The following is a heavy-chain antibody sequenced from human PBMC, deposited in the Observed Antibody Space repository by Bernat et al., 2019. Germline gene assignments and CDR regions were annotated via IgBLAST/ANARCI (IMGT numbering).Heavy chain of an antibody. Sequence: QVQLVESGGGVVQPGRSLRLSCAASGFTFSSYAMHWVRQAPGKGLEWVAVISYDGSNKYYADSVKGRFTISRDNSKNTLYLQMNSLRAEDTAVYYYARDRYDILTGYTYYFDYWGQGTLVTVSS. D-gene: IGHD3-9*01. V-gene: IGHV3-30-3*01. CDR1: GFTFSSYA. CDR2: ISYDGSNK. J-gene: IGHJ4*02. CDR3: ARDRYDILTGYTYYFDY.